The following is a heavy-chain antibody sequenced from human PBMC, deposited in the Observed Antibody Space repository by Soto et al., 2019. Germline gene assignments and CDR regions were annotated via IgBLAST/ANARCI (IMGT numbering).Heavy chain of an antibody. J-gene: IGHJ6*02. D-gene: IGHD1-26*01. Sequence: SDTLSLTCTVSGGSIIDYYWSWIRQPPGKGLEWIGYIYYSGTTDYSPSQKSRVTKSKDTSKNQFTLKLSSVTAADSAIYYCARQSGGYYYYGMDVWGQGTTVT. CDR2: IYYSGTT. V-gene: IGHV4-59*08. CDR1: GGSIIDYY. CDR3: ARQSGGYYYYGMDV.